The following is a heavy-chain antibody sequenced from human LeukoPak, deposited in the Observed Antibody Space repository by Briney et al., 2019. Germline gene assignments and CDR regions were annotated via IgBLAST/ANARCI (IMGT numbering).Heavy chain of an antibody. V-gene: IGHV1-2*02. CDR2: IHPNSGVT. J-gene: IGHJ4*02. CDR3: ARLRGAYEPSDY. CDR1: GYTFTGYY. D-gene: IGHD3-16*01. Sequence: GASVKVSCKASGYTFTGYYLHWVRQAPGQGLEWMGWIHPNSGVTDYAQKFQGRVTVTRDTSISTAYMELSSLRTDDTAVYYCARLRGAYEPSDYWGQGTLVTVSS.